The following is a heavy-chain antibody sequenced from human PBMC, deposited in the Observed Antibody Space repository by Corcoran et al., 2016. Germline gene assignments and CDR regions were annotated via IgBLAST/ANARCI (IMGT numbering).Heavy chain of an antibody. CDR3: AKDKYGRYRGNYYGMDV. J-gene: IGHJ6*02. V-gene: IGHV3-30*18. CDR2: ISYDGSNK. Sequence: QVQLVESGGGVVQPGRSLRLSCAASGFTFSSYGMHWVRQAPGKGLEWVAVISYDGSNKYYADSVKGRFTISRDNSKNTLYLQMNSLRAEDTAVYYCAKDKYGRYRGNYYGMDVWGQGTTVTVSS. D-gene: IGHD6-19*01. CDR1: GFTFSSYG.